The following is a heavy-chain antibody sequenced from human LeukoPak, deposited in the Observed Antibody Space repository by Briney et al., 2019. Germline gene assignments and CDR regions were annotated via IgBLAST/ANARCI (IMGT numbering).Heavy chain of an antibody. V-gene: IGHV3-30-3*01. CDR3: AREDY. CDR2: ISYDGSNK. Sequence: GGSLRLSCAASGFTFSSYAMHWVRQAPGKGLEWVAVISYDGSNKYYADSVKGRFTISRDNSKNTLYLQMNSLRAEDTAVYYCAREDYRGQGTLVTVSS. J-gene: IGHJ4*02. CDR1: GFTFSSYA.